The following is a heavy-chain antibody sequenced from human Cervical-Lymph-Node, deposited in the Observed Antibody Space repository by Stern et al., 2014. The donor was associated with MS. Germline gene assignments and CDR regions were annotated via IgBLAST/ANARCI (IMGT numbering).Heavy chain of an antibody. CDR1: GYTLTEMS. CDR2: YDPQHGET. V-gene: IGHV1-24*01. D-gene: IGHD2-21*02. CDR3: ATHRGRVTYYYGLDV. Sequence: VQLVESGAEVKKPGASVKVSCKVSGYTLTEMSMHWVRQAPGKGLEWKGGYDPQHGETVYAQKIQGRVTMAEDRSTDTAYMELTSLRSADTAVYYCATHRGRVTYYYGLDVWGQGTTVTVSS. J-gene: IGHJ6*02.